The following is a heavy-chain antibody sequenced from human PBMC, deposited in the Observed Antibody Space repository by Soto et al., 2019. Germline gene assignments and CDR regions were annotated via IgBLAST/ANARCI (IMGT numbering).Heavy chain of an antibody. Sequence: EVQLLESGGGLIQPGGSLRLSCAASGFAFSRSAMAWVRQAPEKGLEWVSSISEGGGTTFYAGSVEGRFTISRDNSKNTLYLQMNSVRADDTAVYYCAKGSYGHAYDWGRGTLVTVSS. D-gene: IGHD1-26*01. CDR2: ISEGGGTT. V-gene: IGHV3-23*01. CDR3: AKGSYGHAYD. CDR1: GFAFSRSA. J-gene: IGHJ4*02.